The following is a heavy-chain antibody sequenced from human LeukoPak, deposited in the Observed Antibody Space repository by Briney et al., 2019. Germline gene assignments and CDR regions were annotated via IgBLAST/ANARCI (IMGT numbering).Heavy chain of an antibody. CDR2: ISGSGGST. J-gene: IGHJ4*02. V-gene: IGHV3-23*01. CDR1: GFTVSSNY. Sequence: GGSLRLSCAASGFTVSSNYMSWVRQAPGKGLEWVSAISGSGGSTYYADSVKGRFTISRDNSKNTLYLQMNSLRAEDTAVYYCAPGRHSSSTARVSWGQGTLVTVSS. D-gene: IGHD6-6*01. CDR3: APGRHSSSTARVS.